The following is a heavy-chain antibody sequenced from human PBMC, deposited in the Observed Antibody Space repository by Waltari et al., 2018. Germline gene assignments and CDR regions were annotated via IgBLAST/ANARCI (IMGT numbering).Heavy chain of an antibody. Sequence: QLVQSGAEVKKPGESLKISCKASGYSFSKYWIGWVRQMPGEGLEWMGIIYPGDSDPRYSPSFQGQVTISADNSISTAYLQWSSLKASDTAMYYCARLYCGGDCYSLFGWFDPWGQGTLVTVSS. V-gene: IGHV5-51*01. CDR3: ARLYCGGDCYSLFGWFDP. CDR2: IYPGDSDP. CDR1: GYSFSKYW. D-gene: IGHD2-21*01. J-gene: IGHJ5*02.